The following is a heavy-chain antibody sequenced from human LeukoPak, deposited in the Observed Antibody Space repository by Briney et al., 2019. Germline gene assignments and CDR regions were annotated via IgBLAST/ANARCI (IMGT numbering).Heavy chain of an antibody. D-gene: IGHD2-15*01. CDR2: TYHSGST. CDR3: ARGRRIVVVLGATRTHRDYYMDV. CDR1: GGSFSGYY. Sequence: SETLSLTCAVYGGSFSGYYWSWIRQSPGKGLEWIGETYHSGSTNYNSSLKSRVTISLDTSKNQFSLKLSSVTAADTAVYYCARGRRIVVVLGATRTHRDYYMDVWGKGATVTVSS. J-gene: IGHJ6*03. V-gene: IGHV4-34*01.